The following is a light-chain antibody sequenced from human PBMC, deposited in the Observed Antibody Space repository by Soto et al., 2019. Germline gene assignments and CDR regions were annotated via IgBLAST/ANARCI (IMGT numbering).Light chain of an antibody. CDR3: QQYVTSPRT. J-gene: IGKJ1*01. Sequence: EVMLTQSPGTLSLSPGERATLSCRASQSIFSNYLAWYQQKSGQAPRLLIYGASNRATGIPDRFSGSGSGTEFNLTISRLEPEDFALYYCQQYVTSPRTFGQGTKVEFK. CDR1: QSIFSNY. V-gene: IGKV3-20*01. CDR2: GAS.